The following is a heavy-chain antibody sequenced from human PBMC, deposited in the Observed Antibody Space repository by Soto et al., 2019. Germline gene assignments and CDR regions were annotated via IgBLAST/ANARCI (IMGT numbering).Heavy chain of an antibody. D-gene: IGHD2-15*01. J-gene: IGHJ6*02. CDR2: IGAYNGNT. Sequence: GASVKVSFKASGYTFTSYGISWLRQAPGQGLEWMGWIGAYNGNTNYAQKLQGRVTMTTDTSTSTAYMELRSLRSDDTAVYYCARERYCSGGSCYPYYGMDVWGQGTTVTVSS. CDR1: GYTFTSYG. V-gene: IGHV1-18*01. CDR3: ARERYCSGGSCYPYYGMDV.